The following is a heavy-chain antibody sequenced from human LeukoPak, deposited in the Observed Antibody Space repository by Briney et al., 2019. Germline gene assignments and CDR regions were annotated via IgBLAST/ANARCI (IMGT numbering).Heavy chain of an antibody. J-gene: IGHJ4*02. Sequence: ASVKVSCKASGNTFNIHYFHWVRQAPGQGLESMVIINRGDGITGYAQRFQGRVTLTRDTSTSTAYMELSSLRSEDTAIYYCASEKNYGDKYFDSWGQGTVVTVSS. CDR1: GNTFNIHY. V-gene: IGHV1-46*02. CDR2: INRGDGIT. D-gene: IGHD4-17*01. CDR3: ASEKNYGDKYFDS.